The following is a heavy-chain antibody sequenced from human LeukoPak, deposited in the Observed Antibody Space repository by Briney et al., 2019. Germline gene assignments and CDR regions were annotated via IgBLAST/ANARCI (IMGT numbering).Heavy chain of an antibody. D-gene: IGHD3-22*01. CDR1: GFTFSSYA. J-gene: IGHJ5*02. CDR2: IIGSGGNT. V-gene: IGHV3-23*01. CDR3: AKGVMSSGYYKYNWFDP. Sequence: PGGSLRLSCAASGFTFSSYAMSWVRQAPGKGLECVSLIIGSGGNTYHADSVKGRFTISRDNSKNTLYLRMNSLRAEDTAVYYCAKGVMSSGYYKYNWFDPWGQGTLVTVSS.